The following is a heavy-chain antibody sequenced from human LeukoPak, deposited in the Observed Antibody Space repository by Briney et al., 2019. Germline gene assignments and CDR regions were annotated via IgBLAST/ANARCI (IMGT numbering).Heavy chain of an antibody. J-gene: IGHJ4*02. CDR2: IYHSGST. V-gene: IGHV4-38-2*02. CDR1: GYSISSGYY. D-gene: IGHD2-2*02. Sequence: SETLSLTCTVSGYSISSGYYWGWIRQPPGKGLEWIGSIYHSGSTYYNPSLKSRVTISVDTSKNQFSLKLSSVTAADTAVYYCARAEYCSSTSCYKFSFDYWGQGTLVTVSS. CDR3: ARAEYCSSTSCYKFSFDY.